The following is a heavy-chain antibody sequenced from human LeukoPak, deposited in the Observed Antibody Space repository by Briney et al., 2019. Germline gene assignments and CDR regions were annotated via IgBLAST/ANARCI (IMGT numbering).Heavy chain of an antibody. CDR3: ARDGDYYDSSGYPGGAFDI. J-gene: IGHJ3*02. Sequence: GGSLRLSCAASGFTFSSYAMHWVRQAPGKGLEWVAVISYDGSNKYYADSVKGRFTISRDNSKNTLYLQMNSLRAEDTAVYYCARDGDYYDSSGYPGGAFDIWGQGTMVTVSS. V-gene: IGHV3-30-3*01. CDR1: GFTFSSYA. D-gene: IGHD3-22*01. CDR2: ISYDGSNK.